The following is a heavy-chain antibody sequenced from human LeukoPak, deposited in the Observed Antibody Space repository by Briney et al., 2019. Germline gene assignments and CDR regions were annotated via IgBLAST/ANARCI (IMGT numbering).Heavy chain of an antibody. CDR1: GFTFGDYA. J-gene: IGHJ2*01. CDR2: IRSKAYGGTT. V-gene: IGHV3-49*03. Sequence: GGSLRLSCTASGFTFGDYAMSWFRQAPGKGLEWVGFIRSKAYGGTTEYAASVKGRFTISRDDSKSIAYLQMNSLRAEDTAVYYCAGSDTIGYIPREWDYWYFDLWGRGTLVTVSS. CDR3: AGSDTIGYIPREWDYWYFDL. D-gene: IGHD3-22*01.